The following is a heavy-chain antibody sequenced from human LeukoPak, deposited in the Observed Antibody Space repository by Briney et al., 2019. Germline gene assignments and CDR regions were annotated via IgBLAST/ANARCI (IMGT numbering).Heavy chain of an antibody. CDR1: GGSFSGYY. J-gene: IGHJ6*02. D-gene: IGHD5-18*01. V-gene: IGHV4-34*01. CDR2: INHSGST. CDR3: ARDPRQLDTAMIRVRLGMDV. Sequence: PSETLSLTCAVCGGSFSGYYWSWIRQPPGKGLEWIGEINHSGSTNYNPSLKSRVTISVDTSKNQFSLKLGSVTAADTAVYYCARDPRQLDTAMIRVRLGMDVWGQGTTVTVSS.